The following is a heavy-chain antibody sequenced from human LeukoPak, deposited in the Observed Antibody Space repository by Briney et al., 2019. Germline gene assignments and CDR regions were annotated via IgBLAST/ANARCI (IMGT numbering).Heavy chain of an antibody. J-gene: IGHJ5*02. CDR3: ARGPWFGELLPETLFDP. D-gene: IGHD3-10*01. Sequence: ASVKVSCKASGYTFTGYYIHWVRQAPGQGLEWMGWINPNSGNTGYAQKFQGRVTMTRNTSISTAYMELSSLRSEDTAMYYCARGPWFGELLPETLFDPWGQGTLVTVSS. CDR2: INPNSGNT. CDR1: GYTFTGYY. V-gene: IGHV1-8*02.